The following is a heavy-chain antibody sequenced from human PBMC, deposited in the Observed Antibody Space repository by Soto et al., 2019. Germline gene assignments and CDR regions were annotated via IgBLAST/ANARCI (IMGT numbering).Heavy chain of an antibody. Sequence: PGGSLRLSCAASGFAFSFYAMSWGRQAPGKGLEWVSGVSTSGSSTYYADSVKGRFTISRDNSKNTVDLLMNSLRAEDTAIYYCAKGQPLGYCSSTSCSTAFDIWGQGTMVTVSS. CDR2: VSTSGSST. V-gene: IGHV3-23*01. CDR3: AKGQPLGYCSSTSCSTAFDI. D-gene: IGHD2-2*01. J-gene: IGHJ3*02. CDR1: GFAFSFYA.